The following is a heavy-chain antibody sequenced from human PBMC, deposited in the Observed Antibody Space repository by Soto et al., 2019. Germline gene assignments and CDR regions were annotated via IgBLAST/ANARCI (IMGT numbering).Heavy chain of an antibody. Sequence: EVQLVESGGGLVQPGGSLRLSCAASGFTFSDHHIDWVRQAPGKGLEWVGRTRNKARGYTTDYAASVKGRFSISRDDSKSSVLLQMTSLKIEDPAMYYCARDVSRGSSSAFDIWGQGTMVTVSS. CDR1: GFTFSDHH. CDR2: TRNKARGYTT. CDR3: ARDVSRGSSSAFDI. J-gene: IGHJ3*02. D-gene: IGHD1-26*01. V-gene: IGHV3-72*01.